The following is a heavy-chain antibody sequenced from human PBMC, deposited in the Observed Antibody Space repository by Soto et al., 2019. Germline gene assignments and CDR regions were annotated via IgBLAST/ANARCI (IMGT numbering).Heavy chain of an antibody. Sequence: EVQLLESGGGLVQPGGSLRLSCAASGFTFSSYAMSWVRQAPGKGLEWVSAISGSGGSTYYADSVKGRFTISRDNSKNTLYLQMNSLRAEDTAVYYCAKPPMASLWFGELHYFDYWGQGTLVTGSS. CDR1: GFTFSSYA. CDR2: ISGSGGST. D-gene: IGHD3-10*01. J-gene: IGHJ4*02. V-gene: IGHV3-23*01. CDR3: AKPPMASLWFGELHYFDY.